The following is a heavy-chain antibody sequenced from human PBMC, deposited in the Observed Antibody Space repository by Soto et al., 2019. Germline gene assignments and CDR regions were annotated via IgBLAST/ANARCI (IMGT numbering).Heavy chain of an antibody. D-gene: IGHD3-3*01. CDR1: GGTFSSYA. V-gene: IGHV1-69*06. J-gene: IGHJ5*02. CDR3: ARWNYDFWSDYYSWFDP. CDR2: IIPIFGTA. Sequence: QVQLVQSGAEVKKPGSSVKVSCKASGGTFSSYAISWVRQAPGQGLEWMGGIIPIFGTANYAQKFQGRVTITADKSTSTAYMELSSLRSEDTAVYYCARWNYDFWSDYYSWFDPWGQGTLVTVSS.